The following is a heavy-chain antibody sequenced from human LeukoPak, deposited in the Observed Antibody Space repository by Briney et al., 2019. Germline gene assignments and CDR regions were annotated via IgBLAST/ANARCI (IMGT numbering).Heavy chain of an antibody. CDR1: GGSISSYY. CDR2: FYYSGTT. D-gene: IGHD1-14*01. CDR3: ASIGYDHGMDV. J-gene: IGHJ6*02. Sequence: PSETLSLTCTVSGGSISSYYCSCIRQPPGEGRECIGHFYYSGTTNYNLSLKSRVTISVATSKNQFSLKLSSVTAADTAVYYCASIGYDHGMDVWGQGTTVTVSS. V-gene: IGHV4-59*01.